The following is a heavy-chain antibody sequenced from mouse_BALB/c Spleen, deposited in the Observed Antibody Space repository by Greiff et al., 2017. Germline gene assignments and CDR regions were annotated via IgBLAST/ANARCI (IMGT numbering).Heavy chain of an antibody. CDR3: ASTSDY. CDR1: GFNIKDTY. V-gene: IGHV14-3*02. Sequence: EVKVVESGAELVKPGASVKLSCTASGFNIKDTYMHWVKQRPEQGLEWIGRIDPANGNTKYDPKFQGKATITADTSSNTAYLQLSSLTSEDTAVYYCASTSDYWGQGTTLTVSS. J-gene: IGHJ2*01. CDR2: IDPANGNT. D-gene: IGHD1-1*01.